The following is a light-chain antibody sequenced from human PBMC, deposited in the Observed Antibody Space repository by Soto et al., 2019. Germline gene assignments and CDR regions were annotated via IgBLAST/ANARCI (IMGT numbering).Light chain of an antibody. CDR2: DAS. CDR3: LRYNAFSQT. J-gene: IGKJ1*01. Sequence: DIQLTQSPSTLSASVGDRVTITCRASQSMNSWLAWYQQKPGEAPKVLIYDASSLESGVPSRFSGIGSGTEFTLTIGSLQPEDFATYYCLRYNAFSQTFGQGTKVEI. CDR1: QSMNSW. V-gene: IGKV1-5*01.